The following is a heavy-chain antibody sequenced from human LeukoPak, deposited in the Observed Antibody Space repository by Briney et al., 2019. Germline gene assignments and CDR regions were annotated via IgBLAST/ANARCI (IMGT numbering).Heavy chain of an antibody. J-gene: IGHJ4*02. CDR3: AREVAGSYYFDY. D-gene: IGHD6-19*01. Sequence: GASVKVSCKASGYTFTGYYMHWVRQAPGQGLEWMGRINPKSGGTNYAQKFQGRVTMTRDTSISTAYMELSRLRSDDTAVYYCAREVAGSYYFDYWGQGTLVTVSS. V-gene: IGHV1-2*06. CDR1: GYTFTGYY. CDR2: INPKSGGT.